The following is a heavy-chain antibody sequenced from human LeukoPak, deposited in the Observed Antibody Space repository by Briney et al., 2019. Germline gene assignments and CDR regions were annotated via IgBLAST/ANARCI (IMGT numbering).Heavy chain of an antibody. CDR3: ARRRYYYDSSGYYYYFDY. J-gene: IGHJ4*02. CDR2: IYHSGST. CDR1: GGSISSGGYS. V-gene: IGHV4-30-2*01. D-gene: IGHD3-22*01. Sequence: SQTLSHTCAVSGGSISSGGYSWSWIRQPPGKGLEWIGYIYHSGSTYYNPSLKSRVTISVDRSKNQFSLKLSSVTAADTAVYYCARRRYYYDSSGYYYYFDYWGQGTLVTVSS.